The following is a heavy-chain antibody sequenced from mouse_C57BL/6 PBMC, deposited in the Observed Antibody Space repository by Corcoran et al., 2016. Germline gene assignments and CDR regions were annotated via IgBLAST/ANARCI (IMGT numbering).Heavy chain of an antibody. V-gene: IGHV1-66*01. Sequence: QVRLQPSGPELVKTGDPVKIPCLASGYSVPSYYIHWVTQRHVQGVAWIGWIYPGSGNAKYNEKFKGKATLTADTSASTAYMQLSSLTSEDSAVYYCARDGSVYWGQGTTLTVS. CDR2: IYPGSGNA. CDR1: GYSVPSYY. J-gene: IGHJ2*01. D-gene: IGHD1-1*02. CDR3: ARDGSVY.